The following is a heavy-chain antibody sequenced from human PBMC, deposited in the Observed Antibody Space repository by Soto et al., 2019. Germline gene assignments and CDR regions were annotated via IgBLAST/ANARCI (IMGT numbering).Heavy chain of an antibody. D-gene: IGHD3-22*01. Sequence: PGGSLRLSCAASGFTFSIYEMNWVRQAPGKGLEWVSYISSSGSTIYYADSVKGRFTISRDNAKNSLYLQMNSLRAEDTAVYYCARLNYYDSSGYYDGADYWGQGTLVTVSS. J-gene: IGHJ4*02. CDR2: ISSSGSTI. CDR1: GFTFSIYE. V-gene: IGHV3-48*03. CDR3: ARLNYYDSSGYYDGADY.